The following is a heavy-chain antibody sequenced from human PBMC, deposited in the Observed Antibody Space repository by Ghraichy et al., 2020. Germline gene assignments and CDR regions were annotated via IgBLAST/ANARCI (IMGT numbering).Heavy chain of an antibody. J-gene: IGHJ2*01. V-gene: IGHV3-11*04. Sequence: LSLTCAASGFTFSDYYLNWIRQSPGKGLEWVSYISGSGNNIYYADSVKGRFTISRANAKNSLYLQMKSLRAEDAAVYYCAREGWFFDLWGRGTLVTVSS. CDR2: ISGSGNNI. CDR3: AREGWFFDL. CDR1: GFTFSDYY.